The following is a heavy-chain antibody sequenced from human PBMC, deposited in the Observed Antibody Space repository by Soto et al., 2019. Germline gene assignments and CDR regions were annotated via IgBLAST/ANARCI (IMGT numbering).Heavy chain of an antibody. D-gene: IGHD4-17*01. CDR1: EGTFSNYA. V-gene: IGHV1-69*01. CDR3: ARDHSTYGDYAVKGLRD. CDR2: IIPLFGTT. Sequence: QVQLVQSGAEVKKPGSSVKVSCKASEGTFSNYAISWVRQAPGQGLEWMGGIIPLFGTTNYAQKFQGRVTITADESMSTAYMELNSLTSEDTAVYYCARDHSTYGDYAVKGLRDWGQGVLVTVSS. J-gene: IGHJ4*02.